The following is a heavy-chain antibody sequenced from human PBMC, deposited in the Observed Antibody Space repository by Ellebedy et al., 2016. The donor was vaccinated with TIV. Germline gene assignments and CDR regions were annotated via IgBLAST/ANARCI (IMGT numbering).Heavy chain of an antibody. V-gene: IGHV5-51*01. D-gene: IGHD3-22*01. CDR3: ARLHESFGYYHASFEAYLDV. CDR1: GYTFANNW. J-gene: IGHJ6*03. CDR2: IYPGDSDT. Sequence: GESLKISXQGSGYTFANNWIAWVRPVPGEGPEWMGIIYPGDSDTRYSPSFEGQVTISVDKSITTAYLQWRRLKASDTAMYYCARLHESFGYYHASFEAYLDVWGKGTSVIVSS.